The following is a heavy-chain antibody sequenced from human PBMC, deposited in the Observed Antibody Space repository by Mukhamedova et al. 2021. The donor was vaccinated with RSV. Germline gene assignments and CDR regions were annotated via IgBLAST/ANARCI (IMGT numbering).Heavy chain of an antibody. V-gene: IGHV1-46*01. Sequence: GLEWMGIINPSGGSTSYAQKFQGRVTMTSDTSTSTVYMELSSLRSEDTAVYYCARDCEPSRYCSSTSCYPPREGWFDPWGQGTLV. J-gene: IGHJ5*02. CDR3: ARDCEPSRYCSSTSCYPPREGWFDP. D-gene: IGHD2-2*01. CDR2: INPSGGST.